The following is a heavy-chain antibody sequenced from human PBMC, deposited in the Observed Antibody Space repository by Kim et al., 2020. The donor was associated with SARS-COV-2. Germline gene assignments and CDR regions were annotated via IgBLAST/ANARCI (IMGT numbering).Heavy chain of an antibody. CDR1: GFTFSGST. CDR2: IRNKANRYAT. CDR3: RGGGVNYAMDV. Sequence: GESLKISCAASGFTFSGSTMHWVRQASGKGLEWVGRIRNKANRYATTYAASVKGRFTISRDDSKNTAYLQMNSLKTEDTAVYYCRGGGVNYAMDVWGRGTTVTVSS. D-gene: IGHD3-16*01. J-gene: IGHJ6*02. V-gene: IGHV3-73*01.